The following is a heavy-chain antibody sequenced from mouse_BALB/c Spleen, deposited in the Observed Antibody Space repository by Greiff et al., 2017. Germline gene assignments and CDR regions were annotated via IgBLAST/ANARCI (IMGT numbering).Heavy chain of an antibody. V-gene: IGHV5-6*01. Sequence: EVKLMESGGDLVKPGGSLKLSCAASGFTFSSYGMSWVRQTPDKRLEWVATISSGGSYTYYPDSVKGRFTISRDNAKNTLYLQMSSLKSEDTAMYYCARQGDDYDVFAYWGQGTLVTVSA. CDR2: ISSGGSYT. J-gene: IGHJ3*01. CDR1: GFTFSSYG. CDR3: ARQGDDYDVFAY. D-gene: IGHD2-4*01.